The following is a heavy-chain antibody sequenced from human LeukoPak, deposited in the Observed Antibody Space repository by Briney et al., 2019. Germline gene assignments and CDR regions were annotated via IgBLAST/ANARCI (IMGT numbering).Heavy chain of an antibody. CDR1: GGSINAYY. CDR3: ARRLYSGYARPKMDYYYMDV. V-gene: IGHV4-4*07. J-gene: IGHJ6*03. CDR2: IFVSGTT. D-gene: IGHD5-12*01. Sequence: SETLSLTCTVSGGSINAYYWSWIRQPAGKGLEWMGRIFVSGTTNYNPSLKSRVTMSVDTSKNQFSLRLSSVTAADTAVYYCARRLYSGYARPKMDYYYMDVWGKGTTVTVSS.